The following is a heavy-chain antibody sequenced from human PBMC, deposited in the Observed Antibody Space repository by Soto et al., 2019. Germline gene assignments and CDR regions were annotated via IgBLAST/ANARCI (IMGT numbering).Heavy chain of an antibody. D-gene: IGHD6-6*01. J-gene: IGHJ4*02. CDR3: ARIGYSSSCFDY. Sequence: EVQLVESGGGLVQPGGSLRLSCAASGFTFSSYWMSWVRQAPGKGLEWVANIKRDGSQKYYVDSVKGRFTISRDNAKNSVYLQMNSLRAEDTAVYYCARIGYSSSCFDYWGQGTLVTVSS. V-gene: IGHV3-7*01. CDR1: GFTFSSYW. CDR2: IKRDGSQK.